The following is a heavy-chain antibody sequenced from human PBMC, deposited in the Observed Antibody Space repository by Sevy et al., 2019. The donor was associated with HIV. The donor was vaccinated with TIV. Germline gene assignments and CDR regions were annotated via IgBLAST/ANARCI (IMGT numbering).Heavy chain of an antibody. CDR1: GFTFSSYA. J-gene: IGHJ4*02. V-gene: IGHV3-23*01. D-gene: IGHD1-26*01. CDR3: AKANSGSYESYDY. CDR2: ISGSGDSR. Sequence: GGSLRLSCAASGFTFSSYAMSWVRQAPGKGLEWVSTISGSGDSRYYADPVKGRFIISRDNSKNTLYLQMNSLRAEDTAVYYCAKANSGSYESYDYWGQGTLVSVSS.